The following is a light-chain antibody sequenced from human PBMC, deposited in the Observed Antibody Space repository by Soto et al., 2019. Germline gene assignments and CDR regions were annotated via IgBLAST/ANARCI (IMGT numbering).Light chain of an antibody. CDR2: EGS. CDR1: SSDVGSYNL. J-gene: IGLJ1*01. Sequence: QSVLTQPASVSGSPGQSITISCTGTSSDVGSYNLVSWYQQHPGKAPKLMIYEGSKRPSGGSNRFSGSKSGNTASLTISGLQAEDEADYYCCSYAGSSTFFYVFGTGTKV. V-gene: IGLV2-23*03. CDR3: CSYAGSSTFFYV.